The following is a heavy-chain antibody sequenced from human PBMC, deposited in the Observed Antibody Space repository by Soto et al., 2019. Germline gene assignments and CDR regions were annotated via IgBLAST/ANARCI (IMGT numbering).Heavy chain of an antibody. D-gene: IGHD3-22*01. CDR3: ARDRGAYYYDSSGPRPENWFDP. CDR1: GGTFSSYA. CDR2: IIPIFGTA. J-gene: IGHJ5*02. Sequence: ASVKVSCKASGGTFSSYAISWVRQAPGQGLEWMGGIIPIFGTANYARKFQGRVTITADESTSTAYMELSSLRSEDTAVYYCARDRGAYYYDSSGPRPENWFDPWGQGTLVTVSS. V-gene: IGHV1-69*13.